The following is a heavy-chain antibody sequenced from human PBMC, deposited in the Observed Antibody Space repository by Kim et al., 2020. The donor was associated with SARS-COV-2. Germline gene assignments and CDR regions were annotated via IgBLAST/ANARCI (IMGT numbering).Heavy chain of an antibody. CDR2: IYYSGST. CDR3: ARLLGDREAFDI. D-gene: IGHD3-3*01. V-gene: IGHV4-39*01. CDR1: GGSISSSSYY. Sequence: SETLSLTCTVSGGSISSSSYYWGWIRQPPGKGLEWIGSIYYSGSTYYNPSLKSRVTISVDTSKNQFSLKLSSVTAADTAVYYCARLLGDREAFDIWGQGTMVTVSS. J-gene: IGHJ3*02.